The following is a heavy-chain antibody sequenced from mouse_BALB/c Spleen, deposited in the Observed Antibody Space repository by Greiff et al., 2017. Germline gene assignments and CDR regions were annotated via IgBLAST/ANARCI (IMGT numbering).Heavy chain of an antibody. CDR1: GYTFTSYN. D-gene: IGHD2-3*01. CDR2: IYPGNGDT. J-gene: IGHJ3*01. Sequence: QVQLQQPGAELVKPGASVKMSCKASGYTFTSYNMHWVKQTPGQGLEWIGAIYPGNGDTSYNQKFKGKATLTADKSSITAYMQLSSLTSEDSAVYYCARSNDGYYVAYWGQGTLVTVSA. V-gene: IGHV1-12*01. CDR3: ARSNDGYYVAY.